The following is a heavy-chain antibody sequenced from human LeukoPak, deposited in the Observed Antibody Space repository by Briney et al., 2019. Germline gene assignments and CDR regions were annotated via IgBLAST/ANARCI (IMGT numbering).Heavy chain of an antibody. D-gene: IGHD3-22*01. J-gene: IGHJ4*02. CDR3: AKDNAYDSSGYYFH. V-gene: IGHV3-23*01. Sequence: GGSLRLSCAASGFTFSSYAMSWVRQAPGKGLEWVSAISGSGGSTYYADSVKGRFTISRDNSKNTLYLQMNSLRAEDTAVYYCAKDNAYDSSGYYFHWGQGTLVTVSS. CDR2: ISGSGGST. CDR1: GFTFSSYA.